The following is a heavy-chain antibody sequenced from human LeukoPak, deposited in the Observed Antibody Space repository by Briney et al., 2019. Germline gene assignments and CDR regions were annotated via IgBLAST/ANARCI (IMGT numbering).Heavy chain of an antibody. CDR1: GYSFTSYW. CDR3: ARRIDGWYNWNDMYYFDY. J-gene: IGHJ4*02. CDR2: IYPGDSDT. Sequence: RGESLKISCKGSGYSFTSYWIGWVRQMPGKGLEWMGIIYPGDSDTRYSPSFQGQVTISADKSISTAYLQWSSLKASDTAMYYCARRIDGWYNWNDMYYFDYWGQGTLVTVSS. D-gene: IGHD1-1*01. V-gene: IGHV5-51*01.